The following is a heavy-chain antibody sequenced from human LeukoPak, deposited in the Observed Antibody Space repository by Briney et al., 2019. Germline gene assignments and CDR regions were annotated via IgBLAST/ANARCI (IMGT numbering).Heavy chain of an antibody. CDR1: GGSISSYY. J-gene: IGHJ3*02. CDR2: IYYNGFT. Sequence: SETLSLTCTVSGGSISSYYWSWIRQPPGKGLEWIGFIYYNGFTNYNPSLKSRATISVDTSKNQFSLELSSVTAADTAVYHCASHIGAFDIWGQGTMVTVSS. D-gene: IGHD2-21*01. CDR3: ASHIGAFDI. V-gene: IGHV4-59*01.